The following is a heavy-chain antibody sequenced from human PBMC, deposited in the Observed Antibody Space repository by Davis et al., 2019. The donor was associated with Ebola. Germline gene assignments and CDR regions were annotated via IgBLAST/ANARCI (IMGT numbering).Heavy chain of an antibody. J-gene: IGHJ3*02. CDR1: GFTFSSYA. V-gene: IGHV3-23*01. Sequence: GESLKISCAASGFTFSSYAMSWVRQAPGKGLEWVSAISGSGGSTYYADSVKGRFTISRDNSKNTLYLQMNSLRAEDTAVYYCAKVQGPSITMIVVALDAFDIWGQGTMVTVSS. CDR2: ISGSGGST. CDR3: AKVQGPSITMIVVALDAFDI. D-gene: IGHD3-22*01.